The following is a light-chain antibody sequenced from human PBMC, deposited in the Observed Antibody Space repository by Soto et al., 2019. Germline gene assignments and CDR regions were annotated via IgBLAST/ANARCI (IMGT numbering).Light chain of an antibody. CDR1: RGISNY. CDR3: QRYNGAPPWT. CDR2: ASS. V-gene: IGKV1-27*01. J-gene: IGKJ1*01. Sequence: DVQMTQSPSSLSASVGDRVTITCRASRGISNYLAWYQQKPVKVPKLLIYASSTLKSGVPSRFSGSGSVTDFSLTISSLQPEDVATYYCQRYNGAPPWTFGQGTKVDIK.